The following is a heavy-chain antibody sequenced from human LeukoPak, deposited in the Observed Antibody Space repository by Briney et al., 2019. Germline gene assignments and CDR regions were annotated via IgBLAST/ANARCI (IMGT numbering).Heavy chain of an antibody. CDR1: GFTFSSYG. D-gene: IGHD6-6*01. V-gene: IGHV3-30*19. CDR2: IWYDGSNK. J-gene: IGHJ4*02. CDR3: ARDLLGSSSSGY. Sequence: SGGSLRLSCAASGFTFSSYGMHWVRQAPGKGLEWVAVIWYDGSNKYYADSVKGRFTISRDNSKNTLYLQMNSLRAEDTAVYYCARDLLGSSSSGYWGQGTLVTVSS.